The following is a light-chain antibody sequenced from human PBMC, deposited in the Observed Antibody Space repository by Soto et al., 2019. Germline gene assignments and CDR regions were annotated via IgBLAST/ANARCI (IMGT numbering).Light chain of an antibody. CDR2: AAS. Sequence: DIPMTQSPSSVSASVGDRVTITCRASQDISNWLAWYQQKPGRAPKFLIYAASRLQRGVPPRFSGSGSGTDVNLTISSLQPEDFATYYCHQTNSFPLTFGQGTKLEIK. V-gene: IGKV1-12*01. J-gene: IGKJ2*01. CDR3: HQTNSFPLT. CDR1: QDISNW.